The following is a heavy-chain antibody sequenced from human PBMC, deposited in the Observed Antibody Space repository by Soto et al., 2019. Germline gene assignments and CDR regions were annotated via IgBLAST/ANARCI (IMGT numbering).Heavy chain of an antibody. CDR2: IIPIFGTA. J-gene: IGHJ6*02. V-gene: IGHV1-69*13. CDR3: ARDSAEVATILPTPFEDYYYGMDV. Sequence: ASVKVSCKASGGTFSSYAISWVRQAPGQGLEWMGGIIPIFGTANYAQKFKGRVTITADESTSTAYMELSSLRSEDTAVYYCARDSAEVATILPTPFEDYYYGMDVWGQGTTVTVSS. D-gene: IGHD5-12*01. CDR1: GGTFSSYA.